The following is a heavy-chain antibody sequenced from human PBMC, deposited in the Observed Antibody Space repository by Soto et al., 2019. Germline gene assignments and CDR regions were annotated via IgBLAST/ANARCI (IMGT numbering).Heavy chain of an antibody. CDR2: VYYTGST. CDR1: GGSISGSY. V-gene: IGHV4-59*01. Sequence: SETLSLTCSVSGGSISGSYWSLIRQSPGKGLEWLGYVYYTGSTNYSPSLRSRVSISVDTSKNEFSLRLSSVTAADTAVYFCARSVAVPGAHIDYWGQGTQVAFSS. CDR3: ARSVAVPGAHIDY. D-gene: IGHD6-19*01. J-gene: IGHJ4*02.